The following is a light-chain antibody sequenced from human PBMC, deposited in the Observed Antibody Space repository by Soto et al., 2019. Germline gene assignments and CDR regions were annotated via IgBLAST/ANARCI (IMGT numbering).Light chain of an antibody. Sequence: QSALTQPPSASGSPGQSVTISCTETSSDVGAYNFVSWFQQHPGKAPKLIIYEVTKRPSGVPDRFSGSKSGNTASLTVSGLQAEDEAHYHCTSYAGYNNWVFGGGTKLTVL. CDR3: TSYAGYNNWV. CDR2: EVT. CDR1: SSDVGAYNF. V-gene: IGLV2-8*01. J-gene: IGLJ3*02.